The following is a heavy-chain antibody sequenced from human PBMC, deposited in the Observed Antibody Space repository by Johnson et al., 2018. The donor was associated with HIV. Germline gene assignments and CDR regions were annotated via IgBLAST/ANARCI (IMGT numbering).Heavy chain of an antibody. J-gene: IGHJ3*02. CDR3: ASEGALWSDAFDI. Sequence: QVQLLESGGGVVQPGRSLRLSCAASGFIFSSNAMHWVRQAPGKGLEWVAVISYDGSNKFYADSVKGRFTISRDNSKNTLFLQMNGLRAEDTAVYYCASEGALWSDAFDIWGQGTMVTVSS. D-gene: IGHD1-26*01. V-gene: IGHV3-30-3*01. CDR2: ISYDGSNK. CDR1: GFIFSSNA.